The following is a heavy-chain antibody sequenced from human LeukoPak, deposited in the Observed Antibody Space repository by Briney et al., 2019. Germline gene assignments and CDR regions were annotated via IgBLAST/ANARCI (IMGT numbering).Heavy chain of an antibody. V-gene: IGHV1-18*01. Sequence: GASVKVSCKASGYTFTSYGISWVRQAPGQGLEWMGWISAYNGNTNYAQKLQGRVTMTTDTSTSTAYMELRSLRSEDTAVYYCARVYDFWSGYYSFDPWGQGTLVTVSS. CDR3: ARVYDFWSGYYSFDP. D-gene: IGHD3-3*01. CDR1: GYTFTSYG. CDR2: ISAYNGNT. J-gene: IGHJ5*02.